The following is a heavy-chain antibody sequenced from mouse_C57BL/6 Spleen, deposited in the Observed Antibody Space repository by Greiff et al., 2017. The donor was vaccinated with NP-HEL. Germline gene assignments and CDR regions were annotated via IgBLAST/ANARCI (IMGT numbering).Heavy chain of an antibody. Sequence: QVHVKQPGAELVKPGASVKLSCKASGYTFTSYCMHWVKQRPGQGLEWIGMIYPNSGSTNYNEKFNSKATLTVDKSSSTAYMQLSSLTPEYSAVYYFARPFAYWGQGTVVTVSA. CDR3: ARPFAY. CDR2: IYPNSGST. CDR1: GYTFTSYC. V-gene: IGHV1-64*01. J-gene: IGHJ3*01.